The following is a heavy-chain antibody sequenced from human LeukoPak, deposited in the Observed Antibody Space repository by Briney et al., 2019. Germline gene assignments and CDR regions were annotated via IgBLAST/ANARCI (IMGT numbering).Heavy chain of an antibody. J-gene: IGHJ4*02. Sequence: SETLSLTCTVSGGSISSYYWTWIRQPPGKGLEWIGYIYYTGATSYNPSLKSRVTISVDTSKNQFSLKLSSVTAADTAVYYCARDPLYDYWGQGTLVTVSS. CDR3: ARDPLYDY. CDR2: IYYTGAT. D-gene: IGHD3-10*01. CDR1: GGSISSYY. V-gene: IGHV4-59*12.